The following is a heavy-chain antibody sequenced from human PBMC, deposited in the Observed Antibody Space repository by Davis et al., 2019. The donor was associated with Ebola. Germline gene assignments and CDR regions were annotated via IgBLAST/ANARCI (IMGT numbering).Heavy chain of an antibody. D-gene: IGHD3-22*01. CDR3: ARAHYYDSSAIGDYFDY. V-gene: IGHV4-39*07. CDR2: INHSGST. CDR1: GGSVSSSSYY. Sequence: PSETLSLTCSVSGGSVSSSSYYWGWIRQPPGKGLEWIGEINHSGSTNYNPSLKSRVTISVDTSKNQFSLKLSSVTAADTAVYYCARAHYYDSSAIGDYFDYWGQGTLVTVSS. J-gene: IGHJ4*02.